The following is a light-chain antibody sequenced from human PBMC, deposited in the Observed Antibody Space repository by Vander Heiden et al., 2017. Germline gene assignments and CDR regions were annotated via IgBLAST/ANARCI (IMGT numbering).Light chain of an antibody. J-gene: IGKJ2*01. CDR1: QSISSW. CDR2: KTS. CDR3: QQYNTSPYT. Sequence: DIQKTQSPSTLSASVGDRVTITCRASQSISSWLAWYQQRPGKAPKVLIFKTSTLEGGVPSRFSGSGSGTEFALSISSLQPDDSATYYCQQYNTSPYTFGQGTKLEIK. V-gene: IGKV1-5*03.